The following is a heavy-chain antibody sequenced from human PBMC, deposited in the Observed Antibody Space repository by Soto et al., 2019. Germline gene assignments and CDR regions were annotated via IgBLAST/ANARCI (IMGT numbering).Heavy chain of an antibody. Sequence: QVQLVESGGGVAQPGRSLRLSCAASGFTFSSYGMHWVRQAPGKGLEWVAFIWHDGGNKFYAESVKGRFTISRDNSKNTLDLQMTSLGAEDTAMYYCARDGDVNTGFGKDYWGQGTLVTVSS. CDR3: ARDGDVNTGFGKDY. CDR2: IWHDGGNK. J-gene: IGHJ4*02. V-gene: IGHV3-33*01. CDR1: GFTFSSYG. D-gene: IGHD3-16*01.